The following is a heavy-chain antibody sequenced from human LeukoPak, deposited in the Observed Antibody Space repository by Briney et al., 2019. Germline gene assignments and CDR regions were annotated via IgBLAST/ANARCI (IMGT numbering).Heavy chain of an antibody. V-gene: IGHV4-30-4*08. D-gene: IGHD2-2*01. Sequence: SETLSLTCTVSGGSISSGDYYWSWIRQPPGKGLEWIGYIYYSGGTYYNPSLKSRVTISVDTSKNQFSLKLSSVTAADTAVYYCARHCSSTSCHQNFDYWGQGTLVTVSS. CDR2: IYYSGGT. CDR1: GGSISSGDYY. CDR3: ARHCSSTSCHQNFDY. J-gene: IGHJ4*02.